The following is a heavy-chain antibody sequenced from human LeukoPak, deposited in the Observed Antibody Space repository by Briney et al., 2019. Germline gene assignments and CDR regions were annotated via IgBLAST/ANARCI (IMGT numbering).Heavy chain of an antibody. Sequence: SETLSLTCTVSGGSISSSSYYWAWIRQPPGKGLEWIGSIYYSGSTYYNPSLKSRVTISVDTSKDQFSLKLSSVTAADTAVYYCERRHATLWPPSHWGQGTLVTVSS. D-gene: IGHD2-2*01. V-gene: IGHV4-39*01. CDR1: GGSISSSSYY. CDR3: ERRHATLWPPSH. CDR2: IYYSGST. J-gene: IGHJ4*02.